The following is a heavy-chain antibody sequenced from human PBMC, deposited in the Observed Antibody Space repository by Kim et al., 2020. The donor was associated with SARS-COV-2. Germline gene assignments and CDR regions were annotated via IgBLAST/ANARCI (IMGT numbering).Heavy chain of an antibody. CDR2: T. CDR3: ARSRNYGDYTP. J-gene: IGHJ5*02. D-gene: IGHD4-17*01. Sequence: TSYNPTRKSRVTITVDTSKNQISLRLSSVTAADTAVYYCARSRNYGDYTPWGQGTLVTVSS. V-gene: IGHV4-59*01.